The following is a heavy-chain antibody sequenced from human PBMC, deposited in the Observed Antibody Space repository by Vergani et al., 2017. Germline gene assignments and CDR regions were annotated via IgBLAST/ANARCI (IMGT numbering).Heavy chain of an antibody. Sequence: EVQLVESGGGLVQPGGSLRLSCVASGFTFRPYTMNWVRQGPGKGLEWLSYISSSSAAINYADSVKGRFTSSRDNAKNSLYLQMNSLRAEDTAVYYCAKERDDSNYGFDYWGQGTLVTVSS. CDR3: AKERDDSNYGFDY. V-gene: IGHV3-48*01. D-gene: IGHD4-11*01. CDR2: ISSSSAAI. CDR1: GFTFRPYT. J-gene: IGHJ4*02.